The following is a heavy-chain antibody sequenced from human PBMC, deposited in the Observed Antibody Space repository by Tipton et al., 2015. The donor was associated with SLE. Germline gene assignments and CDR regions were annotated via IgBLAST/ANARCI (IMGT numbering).Heavy chain of an antibody. CDR3: ARDLEDY. D-gene: IGHD1-1*01. CDR2: VYSSGDT. V-gene: IGHV4-39*02. CDR1: GGSLISPNHC. Sequence: TLSLTCTVSGGSLISPNHCWGWIRQSPGKGLEWIASVYSSGDTYYNPSLKRRVTIYIDTSRNYFSLKLTSVTAADTAVYYCARDLEDYWGQGTLVTVSS. J-gene: IGHJ4*02.